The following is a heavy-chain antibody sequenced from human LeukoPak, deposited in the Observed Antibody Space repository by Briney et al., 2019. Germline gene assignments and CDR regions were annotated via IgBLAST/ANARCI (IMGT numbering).Heavy chain of an antibody. D-gene: IGHD1-1*01. CDR3: ARREGTPDRFDP. CDR2: IYYSGST. Sequence: SETLTLTCTVSGGSISSSSYYWGWIRQPPGKGLEWIGSIYYSGSTYYNPSLKSRVTISVDTSKNQFSLKLSSVTAADTAVYYCARREGTPDRFDPWGQGTLVTVSS. V-gene: IGHV4-39*01. J-gene: IGHJ5*02. CDR1: GGSISSSSYY.